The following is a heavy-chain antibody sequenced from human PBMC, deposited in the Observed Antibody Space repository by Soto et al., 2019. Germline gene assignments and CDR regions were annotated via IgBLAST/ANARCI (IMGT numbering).Heavy chain of an antibody. CDR2: IYWDDDK. J-gene: IGHJ4*02. V-gene: IGHV2-5*02. CDR3: AHRLTLNSDWNYGRFDY. D-gene: IGHD1-7*01. Sequence: QITLKESGPPLVKPTQTLTLTCTFSGFSLTTYGVGVGWVRQPPGKALEWLALIYWDDDKRYSPSLKSRLTITKDTSKNHVVLTMTNMDPVDTATYYCAHRLTLNSDWNYGRFDYWGQGTLVTVSS. CDR1: GFSLTTYGVG.